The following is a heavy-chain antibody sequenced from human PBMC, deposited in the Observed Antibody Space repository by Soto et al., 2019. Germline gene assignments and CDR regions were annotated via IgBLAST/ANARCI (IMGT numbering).Heavy chain of an antibody. CDR3: ATFMVRGVNYYGMDV. Sequence: LSLTCAVSGGSISSSNCWSWVRQPPGKGLEWIGEIYHSGSTNYNPSLKSRVTISVDKSKNQFSLKLSSVTAADTAVYYCATFMVRGVNYYGMDVWGQGTTVTVSS. CDR1: GGSISSSNC. CDR2: IYHSGST. V-gene: IGHV4-4*02. J-gene: IGHJ6*02. D-gene: IGHD3-10*01.